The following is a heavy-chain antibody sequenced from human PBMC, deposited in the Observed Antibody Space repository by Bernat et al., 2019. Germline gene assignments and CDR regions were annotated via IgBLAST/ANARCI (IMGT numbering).Heavy chain of an antibody. CDR3: AYYDFWSGYLHY. V-gene: IGHV3-15*01. CDR1: GFTFSNAW. D-gene: IGHD3-3*01. CDR2: IKSKTDGGTT. J-gene: IGHJ4*02. Sequence: EVQLVESGGGLVKPGGSLRLSCAASGFTFSNAWMTWVRQAPRKGLEWVGRIKSKTDGGTTDYAAPVKGRFTISRDDSKNTLYLQMNSLKTEDTAVYYCAYYDFWSGYLHYWGQGTLVTVSS.